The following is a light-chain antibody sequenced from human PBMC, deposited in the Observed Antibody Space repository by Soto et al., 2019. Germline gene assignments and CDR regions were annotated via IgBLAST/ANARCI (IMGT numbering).Light chain of an antibody. V-gene: IGKV3-20*01. CDR2: DAS. J-gene: IGKJ1*01. CDR1: QSVSSY. CDR3: QQSGNSPRT. Sequence: EIVLTQSPGTLSLSPGERATLYCRASQSVSSYIAWYQQKPGQAPRLLIYDASTRAAGIPDRFSGSGSGTDFTLTISRLEPEDFAVYSCQQSGNSPRTFGQGTKVEMK.